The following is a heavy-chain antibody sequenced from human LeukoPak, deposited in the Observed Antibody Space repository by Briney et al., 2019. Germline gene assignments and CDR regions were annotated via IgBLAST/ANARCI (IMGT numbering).Heavy chain of an antibody. D-gene: IGHD5-18*01. CDR1: GFTFSNFA. V-gene: IGHV3-23*01. CDR3: AKGGGTQPSDY. Sequence: PWGSLRLSCAASGFTFSNFAMSWFRQAPAKGLELGSTVGTSGGTYYADSVKGRFTVSRDNSRNTVYLQMITLRPVDTAVYYCAKGGGTQPSDYWGQGTLVTVSS. CDR2: VGTSGGT. J-gene: IGHJ4*02.